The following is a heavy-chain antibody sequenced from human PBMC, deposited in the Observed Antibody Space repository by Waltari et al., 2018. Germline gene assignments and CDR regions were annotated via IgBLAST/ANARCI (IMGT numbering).Heavy chain of an antibody. CDR1: GGSISSGSYY. Sequence: QVQLQESGPGLVKPSQTLSLTCTVSGGSISSGSYYWSWIRQPAGKGLGWSGRIYTRGSTNYNPSLKSRVTISVDTSKNQFSLKLSSVTAADTAVYYCARDPIARRYCSGGSCYSSVGYWGQGTLVTVSS. D-gene: IGHD2-15*01. J-gene: IGHJ4*02. V-gene: IGHV4-61*02. CDR3: ARDPIARRYCSGGSCYSSVGY. CDR2: IYTRGST.